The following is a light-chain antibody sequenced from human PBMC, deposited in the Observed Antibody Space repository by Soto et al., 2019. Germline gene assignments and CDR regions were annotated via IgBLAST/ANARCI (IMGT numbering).Light chain of an antibody. CDR1: QSVSSY. V-gene: IGKV3-11*01. J-gene: IGKJ2*01. CDR3: QQRSNWPPLYT. Sequence: EIVLTQSPATLSLSPGERATLSCRASQSVSSYLAWYQQKPGQAPRLLIYDASNRATGIPARFSGSGSGTDFTLTFSSLEPEHFAVYYSQQRSNWPPLYTFGQGTKLEIK. CDR2: DAS.